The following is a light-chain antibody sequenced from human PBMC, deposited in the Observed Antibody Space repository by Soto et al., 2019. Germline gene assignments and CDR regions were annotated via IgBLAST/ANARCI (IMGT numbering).Light chain of an antibody. Sequence: QAVVPQPPSVSGAPGQRVTVSCAGSSSNIGAGYDVHWYQQLPGTAPKLLIYGNNNRPSGVPDRFSGSKSGTSASLAITGLQAEDEADYYCQSYDSSRSGWVFGGGTKLTVL. J-gene: IGLJ3*02. V-gene: IGLV1-40*01. CDR1: SSNIGAGYD. CDR2: GNN. CDR3: QSYDSSRSGWV.